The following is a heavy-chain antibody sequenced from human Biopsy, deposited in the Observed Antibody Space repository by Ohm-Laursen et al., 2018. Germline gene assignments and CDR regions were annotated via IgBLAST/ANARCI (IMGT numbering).Heavy chain of an antibody. D-gene: IGHD3-10*01. CDR3: ARADPPLFYYGSGSSNWFDP. CDR1: GYTFTSYE. CDR2: MNPDSGNT. V-gene: IGHV1-8*01. J-gene: IGHJ5*02. Sequence: ASVKVSCKASGYTFTSYEINWVRQATGQGLEWMGWMNPDSGNTGYAQNFQGRVTMTRNTSISTAYMELSSLRSEDTAVYFCARADPPLFYYGSGSSNWFDPWGQGILVTVSS.